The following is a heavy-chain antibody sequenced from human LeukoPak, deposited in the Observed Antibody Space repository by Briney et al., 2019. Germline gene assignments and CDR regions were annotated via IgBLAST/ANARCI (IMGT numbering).Heavy chain of an antibody. CDR3: ARTTVTTAFDYYYYGMDV. Sequence: GESLKISCKGSGYSFTSYWIGWVRQMPGKGLEWMGIIYPGDSDTRYSPSFQGQVTISADKSIGTAYLQWSSLKASDTAMYYCARTTVTTAFDYYYYGMDVWGQGTTVTVSS. J-gene: IGHJ6*02. V-gene: IGHV5-51*01. CDR1: GYSFTSYW. D-gene: IGHD4-17*01. CDR2: IYPGDSDT.